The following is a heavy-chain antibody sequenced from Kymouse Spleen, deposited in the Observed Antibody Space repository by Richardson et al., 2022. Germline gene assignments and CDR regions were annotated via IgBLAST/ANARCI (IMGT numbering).Heavy chain of an antibody. J-gene: IGHJ6*02. Sequence: QVQLVQSGAEVKKPGASVKVSCKASGYTFTSYGISWVRQAPGQGLEWMGWISAYNGNTNYAQKLQGRVTMTTDTSTSTAYMELRSLRSDDTAVYYCARDDYGDYLWYYYGMDVWGQGTTVTVSS. CDR3: ARDDYGDYLWYYYGMDV. D-gene: IGHD4-17*01. CDR2: ISAYNGNT. CDR1: GYTFTSYG. V-gene: IGHV1-18*01.